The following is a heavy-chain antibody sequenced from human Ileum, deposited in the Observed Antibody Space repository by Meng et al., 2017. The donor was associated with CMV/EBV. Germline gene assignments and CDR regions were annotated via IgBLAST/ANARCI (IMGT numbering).Heavy chain of an antibody. CDR2: ITGVTNII. V-gene: IGHV3-48*03. CDR1: GFTFSNSE. Sequence: SCVASGFTFSNSEMNWVRQAPGKGLEWVAYITGVTNIIYYADSVKGRFVISRDNAKNSLYLQMNDLRAEDAAVYYCVRLHLAAFYSWGQGALVTVSS. CDR3: VRLHLAAFYS. D-gene: IGHD3-3*02. J-gene: IGHJ5*02.